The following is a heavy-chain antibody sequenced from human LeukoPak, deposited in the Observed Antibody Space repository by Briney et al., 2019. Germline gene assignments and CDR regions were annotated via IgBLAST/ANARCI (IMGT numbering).Heavy chain of an antibody. V-gene: IGHV4-34*01. D-gene: IGHD3-3*01. Sequence: SETLSLTCAVYGGSFSGYYWSWIRPPPGKGLEWIGEINHSGSTNYNPSLKSRVTISVDTSKNQFSLKLSSVTAADTAVYYCARGSPAGYDFWSGYRNHYFDYWGQGTLVTVSS. J-gene: IGHJ4*02. CDR3: ARGSPAGYDFWSGYRNHYFDY. CDR2: INHSGST. CDR1: GGSFSGYY.